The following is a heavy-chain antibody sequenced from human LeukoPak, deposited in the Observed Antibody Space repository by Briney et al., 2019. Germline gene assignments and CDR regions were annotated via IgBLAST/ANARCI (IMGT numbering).Heavy chain of an antibody. Sequence: GGSLRLSCAASGFTFSSYSMNWVRQAPGKGLEWLSYISGSSSTIYYADSVKGRFTISRDNSKNTLFLQMNSLRAEDTAVYYCAKDRNYDFTVDAFDIWGQGTMVTVSS. CDR3: AKDRNYDFTVDAFDI. CDR1: GFTFSSYS. V-gene: IGHV3-48*01. D-gene: IGHD3-3*01. CDR2: ISGSSSTI. J-gene: IGHJ3*02.